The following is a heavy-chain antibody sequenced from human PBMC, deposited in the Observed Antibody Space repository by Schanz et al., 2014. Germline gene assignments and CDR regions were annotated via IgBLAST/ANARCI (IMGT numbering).Heavy chain of an antibody. CDR3: ASGEARVTSSGVVIFPMDV. D-gene: IGHD3-3*01. Sequence: QVQLVQSGPEVKKPGASVKVSCQASGYTLKDHAMHWVRQAPGQGPEWVGWIHTGSGNTKYSQKFEGRVTITRDTSASIIYMELSSLASEDTAVFFCASGEARVTSSGVVIFPMDVWGKGTTVIVSS. CDR2: IHTGSGNT. J-gene: IGHJ6*03. CDR1: GYTLKDHA. V-gene: IGHV1-3*04.